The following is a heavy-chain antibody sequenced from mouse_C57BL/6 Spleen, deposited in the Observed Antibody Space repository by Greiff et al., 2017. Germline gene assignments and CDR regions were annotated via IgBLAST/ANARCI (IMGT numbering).Heavy chain of an antibody. CDR1: GFTFSSYT. Sequence: EVKLVESGGGLVKPGGSLKLSCAASGFTFSSYTMSWVRQTPEKRLEWVATISGGGGNTYYPDSVKGRFTISRDNAKNTLYLQMSSLRSEDTALYYCARRGYYYGSSYDWYFDVWGTGTTVTVSS. J-gene: IGHJ1*03. CDR2: ISGGGGNT. D-gene: IGHD1-1*01. V-gene: IGHV5-9*01. CDR3: ARRGYYYGSSYDWYFDV.